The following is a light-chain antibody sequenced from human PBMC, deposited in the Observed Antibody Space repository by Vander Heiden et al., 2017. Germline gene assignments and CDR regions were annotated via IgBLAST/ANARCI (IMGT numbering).Light chain of an antibody. CDR1: SSEVGGYNY. CDR3: SSFTRNSLHV. Sequence: QSAPTQPASVSGSPGQSSTFSCTGTSSEVGGYNYVSWYQQHPGKAPKLMIYEVSNRSSGVSNRFSGSKSGNTASLTISGLQTEDEADYYCSSFTRNSLHVFGTGTKVTVL. CDR2: EVS. V-gene: IGLV2-14*01. J-gene: IGLJ1*01.